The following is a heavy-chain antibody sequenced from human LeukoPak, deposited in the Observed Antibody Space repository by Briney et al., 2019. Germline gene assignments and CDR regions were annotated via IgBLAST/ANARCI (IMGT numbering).Heavy chain of an antibody. CDR3: AREPGVLWFGELFGYFDY. V-gene: IGHV4-59*12. J-gene: IGHJ4*02. D-gene: IGHD3-10*01. Sequence: SETLSLTCTVSGGSISSYYWSWIRQPPGKGLEWIGYIYYSGNTNYNPSLKSRVTISVDTSKNQFSLKVSSVTAADTAVYYCAREPGVLWFGELFGYFDYWGQGTLVTVSS. CDR2: IYYSGNT. CDR1: GGSISSYY.